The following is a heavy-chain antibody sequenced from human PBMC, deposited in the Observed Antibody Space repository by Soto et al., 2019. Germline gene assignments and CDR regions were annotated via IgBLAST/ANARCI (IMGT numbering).Heavy chain of an antibody. CDR1: DLSISSSMYH. CDR2: LYYGGST. V-gene: IGHV4-39*01. CDR3: ARQQSDSSAYTTYFAQ. D-gene: IGHD3-22*01. Sequence: SENQSLTCPFSDLSISSSMYHWVWLRTPPGKGLEWIGSLYYGGSTYYNPSLRSRVTMSVDTSKNQFSLKLNSVTAADTAVYYCARQQSDSSAYTTYFAQWGQGAM. J-gene: IGHJ4*02.